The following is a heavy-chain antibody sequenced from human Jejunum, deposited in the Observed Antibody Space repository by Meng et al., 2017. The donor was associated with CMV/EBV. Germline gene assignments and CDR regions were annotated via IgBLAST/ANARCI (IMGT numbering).Heavy chain of an antibody. CDR2: IYSNGNT. J-gene: IGHJ6*02. V-gene: IGHV4-31*02. Sequence: ISSGADFWTWIRQHPGKGLEWIGYIYSNGNTYDSPSLNSRVSISVDTSKNQFSLNLISVTAADTAVYYCARLRCTSTCSHGGDMGVWGQGTTVTVSS. CDR1: ISSGADF. D-gene: IGHD2-2*01. CDR3: ARLRCTSTCSHGGDMGV.